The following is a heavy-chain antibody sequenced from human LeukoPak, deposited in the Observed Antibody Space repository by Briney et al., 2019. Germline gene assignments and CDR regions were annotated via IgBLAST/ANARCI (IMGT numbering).Heavy chain of an antibody. Sequence: ASVKVSCKASGYTFTDYYVHWVRRAPGQGLEWMGWINPNSGGTNYAQKFQGRVTMTGDTSVSTAYMELSRLTSDDTAVYYCARSGVVVAATVNGDWFDPWGQGTLVTVSS. CDR2: INPNSGGT. V-gene: IGHV1-2*02. CDR1: GYTFTDYY. CDR3: ARSGVVVAATVNGDWFDP. J-gene: IGHJ5*02. D-gene: IGHD2-15*01.